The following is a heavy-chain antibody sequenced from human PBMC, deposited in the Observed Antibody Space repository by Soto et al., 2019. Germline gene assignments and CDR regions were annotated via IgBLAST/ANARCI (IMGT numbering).Heavy chain of an antibody. CDR2: SYYSGST. V-gene: IGHV4-59*01. Sequence: QVQLQESGPGLVKPSETLSLTCTVSGGSISSYYWSWIRQPPGKGLEWIGYSYYSGSTNYNPSLKSRVTISVDTSKNQFSLKLSSVTAADTAVYYCARAGSGWYSNWFDPWGQGTLVTVSS. J-gene: IGHJ5*02. D-gene: IGHD6-19*01. CDR1: GGSISSYY. CDR3: ARAGSGWYSNWFDP.